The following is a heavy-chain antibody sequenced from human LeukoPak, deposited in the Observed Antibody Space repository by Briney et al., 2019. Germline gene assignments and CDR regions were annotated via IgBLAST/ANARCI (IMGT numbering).Heavy chain of an antibody. Sequence: ASVKVSCKASGYTFTSYYMHWVRQAPGQGLEWMGIINPSGGSTSYAQKFQGRVTITRDMSTSTAYMELSSLRSEDTAVYYCAADSAVAGIKFDPWGQGTLVTVSS. J-gene: IGHJ5*02. CDR3: AADSAVAGIKFDP. V-gene: IGHV1-46*01. CDR2: INPSGGST. D-gene: IGHD6-19*01. CDR1: GYTFTSYY.